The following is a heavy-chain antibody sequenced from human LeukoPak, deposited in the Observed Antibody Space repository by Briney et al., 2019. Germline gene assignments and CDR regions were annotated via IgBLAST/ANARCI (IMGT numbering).Heavy chain of an antibody. V-gene: IGHV1-69*04. CDR2: IIPIFDIA. J-gene: IGHJ6*02. Sequence: ASVKVSCKASGGTFSSYAISWVRQAPGQGLEWMGRIIPIFDIANYAQKFQGRVTVTADKSTSTAYMELSSLRSEDTAVYYCARDSSSSSPSYYYGMDVWGQGTTVTVSS. D-gene: IGHD6-6*01. CDR3: ARDSSSSSPSYYYGMDV. CDR1: GGTFSSYA.